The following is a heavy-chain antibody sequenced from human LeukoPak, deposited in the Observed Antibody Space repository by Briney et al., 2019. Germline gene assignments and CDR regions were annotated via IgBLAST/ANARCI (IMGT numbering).Heavy chain of an antibody. D-gene: IGHD6-13*01. J-gene: IGHJ5*02. Sequence: PGGSLRLSCAASGFTFSSYAMSWVRQAPGKGLEWVSAISGSGGSTYYADSVKGRFTISRDNSKNTLYLQMNSLRAEDTAVYYCAKRPGIAAAGPFNWFDPWGQGTLVTVSS. V-gene: IGHV3-23*01. CDR2: ISGSGGST. CDR1: GFTFSSYA. CDR3: AKRPGIAAAGPFNWFDP.